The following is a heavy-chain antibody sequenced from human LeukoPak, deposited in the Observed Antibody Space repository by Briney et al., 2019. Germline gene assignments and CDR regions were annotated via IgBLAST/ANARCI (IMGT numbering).Heavy chain of an antibody. Sequence: SGGSLRLSCAASGFTFSNYAMSWVRQAPGKGLEWVSTISGSGGSTYYADSVKGRFTISRDNSKNTLYLQMNSLRAEDTAVFYCAKEPLGYSYGYFDYWGQGTLVTASS. D-gene: IGHD5-18*01. CDR1: GFTFSNYA. CDR3: AKEPLGYSYGYFDY. CDR2: ISGSGGST. J-gene: IGHJ4*02. V-gene: IGHV3-23*01.